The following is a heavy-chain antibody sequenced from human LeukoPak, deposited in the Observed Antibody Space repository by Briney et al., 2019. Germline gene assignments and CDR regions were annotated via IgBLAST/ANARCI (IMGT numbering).Heavy chain of an antibody. CDR1: GFTFSTYW. Sequence: PGGSLRLSCAASGFTFSTYWMSWVRQAPGKGLEWVANIRRDGSEKYYVDSVRGRFTISRDNARNSLFLHMNSLKAEDTAVYYCARDIAVAPRDAFDIWGQGTMVTVSS. CDR2: IRRDGSEK. CDR3: ARDIAVAPRDAFDI. V-gene: IGHV3-7*04. J-gene: IGHJ3*02. D-gene: IGHD6-19*01.